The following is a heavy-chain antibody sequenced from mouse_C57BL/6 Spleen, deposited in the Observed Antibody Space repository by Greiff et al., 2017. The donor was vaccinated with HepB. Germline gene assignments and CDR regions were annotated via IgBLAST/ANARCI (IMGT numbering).Heavy chain of an antibody. J-gene: IGHJ2*01. CDR1: GYTFTSYT. CDR2: INPSSGYT. CDR3: ARYGYGYEGYFDY. D-gene: IGHD2-2*01. Sequence: QVQLQQSGAELARPGASVKMSCKASGYTFTSYTMHWVNQRPGQGLEWIGYINPSSGYTKYNQKFKDKATLTADKSSSTAYMQLSSLTSEDSAVYYCARYGYGYEGYFDYWGQGTTLTVSS. V-gene: IGHV1-4*01.